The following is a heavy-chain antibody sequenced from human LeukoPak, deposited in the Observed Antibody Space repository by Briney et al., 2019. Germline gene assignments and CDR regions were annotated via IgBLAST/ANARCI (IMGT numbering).Heavy chain of an antibody. D-gene: IGHD6-19*01. CDR3: ARHIRAVAGTGWFDP. Sequence: GESLQISCKGSGYSFPSYWIGWVRPMPGKGLEWMGIIYPGDSDTRYSPSFQGQVTISADKSISTAYLQWSSLKASDTAMYYCARHIRAVAGTGWFDPWGQGTLVTVSS. V-gene: IGHV5-51*01. CDR2: IYPGDSDT. J-gene: IGHJ5*02. CDR1: GYSFPSYW.